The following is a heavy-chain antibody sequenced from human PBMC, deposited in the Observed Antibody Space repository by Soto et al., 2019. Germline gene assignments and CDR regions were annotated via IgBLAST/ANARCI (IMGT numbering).Heavy chain of an antibody. D-gene: IGHD3-22*01. CDR3: AAGDSSGYYGG. CDR2: ITVGTGNT. J-gene: IGHJ4*02. V-gene: IGHV1-58*01. CDR1: GCTFTSSS. Sequence: SVKVSGKASGCTFTSSSVQWVRQARGQRLEWIGWITVGTGNTNYAQKFQERVTITRDMSTSTAYMELSNLRSEDTAVYYCAAGDSSGYYGGWGQGTQVTVSS.